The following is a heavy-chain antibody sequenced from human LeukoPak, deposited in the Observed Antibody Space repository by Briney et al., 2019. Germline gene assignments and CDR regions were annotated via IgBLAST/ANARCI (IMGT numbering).Heavy chain of an antibody. D-gene: IGHD4-23*01. CDR3: VRADYDGGNPGSFDI. J-gene: IGHJ3*02. V-gene: IGHV4-39*07. CDR2: IYYTGIS. Sequence: PSETLSLTCTVSGASITIGAESYHWGWIRQPPGKGLEWIGTIYYTGISYYNPSLESRVTSSLDTSKNQFSLTLNSVTAADTAVYYCVRADYDGGNPGSFDIWGRGTMVTVSS. CDR1: GASITIGAESYH.